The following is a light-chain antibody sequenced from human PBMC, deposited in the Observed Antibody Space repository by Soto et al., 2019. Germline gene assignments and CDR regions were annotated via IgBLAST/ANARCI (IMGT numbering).Light chain of an antibody. J-gene: IGLJ1*01. CDR2: EVN. Sequence: QSFRTQPASVSGSPGQSVTISCTGPRSDIGDSNFISWYQHSPGKAPRLLIYEVNNRPSGVSKRFSGSKAGNTASLTISGLLDDDEADYFCASFRSGTILVFGSGTKVTVL. CDR1: RSDIGDSNF. V-gene: IGLV2-14*01. CDR3: ASFRSGTILV.